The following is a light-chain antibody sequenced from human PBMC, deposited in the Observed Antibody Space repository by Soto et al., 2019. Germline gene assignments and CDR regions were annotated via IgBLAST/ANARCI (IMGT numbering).Light chain of an antibody. J-gene: IGKJ2*01. CDR1: QSISSY. Sequence: DIQMTQSPSSLSASVGDRVTITCRASQSISSYLNWYQQKPGKAPKLLIYAASSLQSGVPSRFSRSGSGTDFTLTISSLQPEDFATYYCQQSYSTPRGTFGQGTKLEIK. CDR2: AAS. CDR3: QQSYSTPRGT. V-gene: IGKV1-39*01.